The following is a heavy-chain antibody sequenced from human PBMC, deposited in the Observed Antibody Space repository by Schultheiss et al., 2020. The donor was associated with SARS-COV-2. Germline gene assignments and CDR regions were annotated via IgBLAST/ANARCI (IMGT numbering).Heavy chain of an antibody. Sequence: SETLSLTCAVSGYSISSGYYWGWIRQPPGKGLEWIGIIYHSGSTYYNPSLKSRVTISVDTSKNQFSLKLSSVTAADTAVYYCARAASRSSGGYFDYWGQGTLVTVAS. J-gene: IGHJ4*02. CDR1: GYSISSGYY. V-gene: IGHV4-38-2*01. CDR2: IYHSGST. CDR3: ARAASRSSGGYFDY. D-gene: IGHD6-6*01.